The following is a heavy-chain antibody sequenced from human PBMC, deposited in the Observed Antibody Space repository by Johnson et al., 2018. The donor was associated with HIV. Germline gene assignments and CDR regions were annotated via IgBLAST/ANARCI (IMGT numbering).Heavy chain of an antibody. V-gene: IGHV3-30-3*01. Sequence: QVQLVESGGGVVRPGESLGLSCAASEFTFGDYDMAWVRVAPGKGLEWVAVISYDGSNKYYEDSVKGRFTISRDNSKNSLYLQMNSLRAEDTAVYYCARDSYDISGQQHDAFDIWGQGTMVTVSS. D-gene: IGHD3-22*01. CDR2: ISYDGSNK. CDR3: ARDSYDISGQQHDAFDI. J-gene: IGHJ3*02. CDR1: EFTFGDYD.